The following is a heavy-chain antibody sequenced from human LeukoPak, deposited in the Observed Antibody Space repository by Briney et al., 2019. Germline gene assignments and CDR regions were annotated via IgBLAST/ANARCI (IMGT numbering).Heavy chain of an antibody. Sequence: PSETLSLTCNVSGYSISSAYYRAWIRQSPGKGLEWIGSIDDGGSTSYNPSLRSRVAVSVDTSKNQFSLNLTSVTAADTAVYYCARVMGVQTFLDLYYFDYWGQGTLVTVSS. CDR3: ARVMGVQTFLDLYYFDY. CDR1: GYSISSAYY. J-gene: IGHJ4*02. CDR2: IDDGGST. V-gene: IGHV4-38-2*02. D-gene: IGHD1-1*01.